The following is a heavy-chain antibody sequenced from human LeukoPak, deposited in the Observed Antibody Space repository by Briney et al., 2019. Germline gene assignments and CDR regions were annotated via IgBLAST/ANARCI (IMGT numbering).Heavy chain of an antibody. Sequence: TSETLSLTCTVSGGSISSGSYYWSWIRQPAGKGLEWIERIYTSGSTNYNPSLKSRVTISVDTSKNQFSLKLRSVTAADTAVYYCASLPYSSSCIDYWGQGTLVTVSS. V-gene: IGHV4-61*02. J-gene: IGHJ4*02. CDR1: GGSISSGSYY. D-gene: IGHD6-6*01. CDR3: ASLPYSSSCIDY. CDR2: IYTSGST.